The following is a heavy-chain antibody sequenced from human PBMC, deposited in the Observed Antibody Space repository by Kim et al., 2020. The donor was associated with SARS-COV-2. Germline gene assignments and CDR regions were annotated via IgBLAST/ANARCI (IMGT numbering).Heavy chain of an antibody. CDR1: GYTFTSYY. Sequence: ASVKVSCKASGYTFTSYYMHWVRQAPGQGLEWMGIINPSGGSTSYAQKFQGRVTMTRDTSTSTVYMELSSLRSEDTAVYYCARGPSSLFYGDYFRNQPNWFDPWGQGTLVTVSS. V-gene: IGHV1-46*01. CDR3: ARGPSSLFYGDYFRNQPNWFDP. D-gene: IGHD4-17*01. CDR2: INPSGGST. J-gene: IGHJ5*02.